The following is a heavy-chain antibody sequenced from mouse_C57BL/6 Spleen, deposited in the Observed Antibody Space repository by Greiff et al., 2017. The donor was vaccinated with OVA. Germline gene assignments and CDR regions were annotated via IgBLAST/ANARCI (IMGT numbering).Heavy chain of an antibody. V-gene: IGHV1-26*01. Sequence: EVQLQQSGPELVKPGASVKISCKASGYTFTDYYMNWVKQSHGKSLEWIGDINPNNGGTSYNQKFKGKATLTVDKSSSTAYMELRSLTSEDSAVYYCARDLGFDYWGQGTTLTVSS. CDR1: GYTFTDYY. J-gene: IGHJ2*01. CDR2: INPNNGGT. CDR3: ARDLGFDY. D-gene: IGHD4-1*01.